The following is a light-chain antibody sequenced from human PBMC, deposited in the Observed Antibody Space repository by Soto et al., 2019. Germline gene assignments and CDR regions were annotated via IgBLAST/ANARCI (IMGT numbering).Light chain of an antibody. CDR1: SSNMGSNT. CDR2: SNN. V-gene: IGLV1-44*01. Sequence: QLVLTQPPSASGTPGQRVTISCSGSSSNMGSNTVNWYQQLPGTAPKLLIFSNNQRPSGVPDRFSGSKSGASASLAISGLQSEDEADYYCAAWDDTLNGVAFGGGTKLTVL. CDR3: AAWDDTLNGVA. J-gene: IGLJ2*01.